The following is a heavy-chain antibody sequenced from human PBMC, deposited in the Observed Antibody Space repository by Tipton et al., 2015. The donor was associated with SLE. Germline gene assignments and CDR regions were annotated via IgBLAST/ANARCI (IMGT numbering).Heavy chain of an antibody. CDR2: IYTSGST. J-gene: IGHJ5*02. Sequence: GLVKPSETLSLTCTVSGGSISTYYWSWIRQPPGRGLEWIGYIYTSGSTNYNPSLKSRVTISVDTSKNQFSLKLSSVTAADTAVYYCARGGAPFDPWGQGTLVTVSS. D-gene: IGHD3-16*01. CDR3: ARGGAPFDP. CDR1: GGSISTYY. V-gene: IGHV4-4*09.